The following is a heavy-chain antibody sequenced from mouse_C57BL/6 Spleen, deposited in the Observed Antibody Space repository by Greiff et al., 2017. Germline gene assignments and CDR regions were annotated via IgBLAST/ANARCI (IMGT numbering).Heavy chain of an antibody. D-gene: IGHD2-2*01. CDR2: IWWDDDK. Sequence: QVTLKVSGPGILQPSQTLSLTCSFSGFSLSTFGMGVGWIRQPSGKGLEWLAHIWWDDDKYYNPALKSRLTISKDTSKNQVFLKLANVDTADTATYYCARISYGNDVNYAMDYWGQGTSVTVSS. J-gene: IGHJ4*01. CDR3: ARISYGNDVNYAMDY. CDR1: GFSLSTFGMG. V-gene: IGHV8-8*01.